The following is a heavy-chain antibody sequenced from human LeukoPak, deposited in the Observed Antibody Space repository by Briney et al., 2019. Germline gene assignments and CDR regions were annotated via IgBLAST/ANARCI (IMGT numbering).Heavy chain of an antibody. CDR1: GYTFTDYY. V-gene: IGHV1-2*02. CDR3: ARFANSHAFDI. CDR2: NDPNSGGT. D-gene: IGHD4-23*01. J-gene: IGHJ3*02. Sequence: ASLKGSCKASGYTFTDYYMHWVRQAPGQGLEWMGLNDPNSGGTNYAQKFQGRVTMTRDTSISTANMELSRLRSDDTDTYYCARFANSHAFDIWGQGTMVTVSS.